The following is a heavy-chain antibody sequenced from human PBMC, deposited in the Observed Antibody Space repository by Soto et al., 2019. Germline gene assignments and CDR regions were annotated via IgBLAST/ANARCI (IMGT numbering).Heavy chain of an antibody. V-gene: IGHV1-8*01. D-gene: IGHD3-3*01. J-gene: IGHJ6*02. CDR3: ARVGGTIFGVVIGYGMDV. CDR1: GYTFTSYD. CDR2: MNPNSGNT. Sequence: ASVKVSCKASGYTFTSYDINWVRQATGQGLEWMGWMNPNSGNTGYAQKFQGRVTMTRNTSISTAYMELSSLRSEDTAVYYCARVGGTIFGVVIGYGMDVWGQGTTVTVSS.